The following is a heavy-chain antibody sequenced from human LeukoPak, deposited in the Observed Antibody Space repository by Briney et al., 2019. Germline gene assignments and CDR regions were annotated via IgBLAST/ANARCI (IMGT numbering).Heavy chain of an antibody. D-gene: IGHD3-3*01. CDR2: ISSSSTYI. Sequence: GGSLRLSCAASGFTFSSDSMNWVRQAPGEGLEWVSFISSSSTYIDYADSRKARFTISRDDAKSSLYLQMNSLRAEDTAVYYCARAPAMILRPNYMDVWGKGTTVTVSS. CDR3: ARAPAMILRPNYMDV. V-gene: IGHV3-21*01. J-gene: IGHJ6*03. CDR1: GFTFSSDS.